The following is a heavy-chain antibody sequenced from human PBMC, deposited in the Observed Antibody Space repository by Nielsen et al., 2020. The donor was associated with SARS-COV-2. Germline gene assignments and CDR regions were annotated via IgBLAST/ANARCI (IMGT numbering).Heavy chain of an antibody. D-gene: IGHD2-2*01. Sequence: GESLKISCKGSGYSFTNYWISWVRQMPGKGLEWMGRIDPSDSCTNYSPSFQGHVTISGDKSISTAYLQWSSLKASDTAMYYCVRGSHCSSTRCHIDYWGQGTLVTVSS. CDR3: VRGSHCSSTRCHIDY. V-gene: IGHV5-10-1*01. J-gene: IGHJ4*02. CDR2: IDPSDSCT. CDR1: GYSFTNYW.